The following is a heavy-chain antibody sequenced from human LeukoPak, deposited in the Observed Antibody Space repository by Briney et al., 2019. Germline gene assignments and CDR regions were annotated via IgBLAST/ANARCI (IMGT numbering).Heavy chain of an antibody. V-gene: IGHV3-48*01. CDR1: GFTFSSYS. Sequence: GGSLRLSCAASGFTFSSYSMNWVRQAPGKGLEWVSYISSSSSTIYYADSVKGRFTISRDNAKNSLYLQMNSLRAEDTAVYYCARGQDRAAMPPYYFDYWGQGTLVTVSS. CDR3: ARGQDRAAMPPYYFDY. CDR2: ISSSSSTI. D-gene: IGHD2-2*01. J-gene: IGHJ4*02.